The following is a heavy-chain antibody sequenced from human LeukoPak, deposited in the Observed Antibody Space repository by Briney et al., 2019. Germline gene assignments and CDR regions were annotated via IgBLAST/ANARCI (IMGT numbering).Heavy chain of an antibody. CDR1: GGSISSGGYY. V-gene: IGHV4-31*03. D-gene: IGHD3-22*01. CDR2: IYYSGST. J-gene: IGHJ4*02. CDR3: ARRGYDSSGYYIVY. Sequence: PSETLSLTCTVSGGSISSGGYYWSWIRQHPGKGLEWIGYIYYSGSTYYNPSLKSRVTISVDTSKNQFSLKLTSVTAADTAVYYCARRGYDSSGYYIVYWGQGTLVTVSS.